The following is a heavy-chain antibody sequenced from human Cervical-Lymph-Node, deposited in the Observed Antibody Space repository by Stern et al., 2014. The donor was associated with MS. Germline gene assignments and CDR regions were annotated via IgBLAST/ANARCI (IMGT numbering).Heavy chain of an antibody. J-gene: IGHJ3*02. CDR3: ARGLLGSENAFDI. CDR1: GGTFSKFP. V-gene: IGHV1-69*06. Sequence: VQLVESGAEVTKPGSSVKVSCKASGGTFSKFPSSWVRQAPGQGLEWMGGIFPVVGSPTYAQEFMGRVTLTTDTSTSTAYMELRSLRSDDTAVYYCARGLLGSENAFDIWGQGTMVTVSS. D-gene: IGHD2-15*01. CDR2: IFPVVGSP.